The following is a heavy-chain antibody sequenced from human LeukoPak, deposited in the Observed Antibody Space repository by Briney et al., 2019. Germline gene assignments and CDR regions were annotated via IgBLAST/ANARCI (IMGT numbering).Heavy chain of an antibody. CDR2: ISAYNGNT. CDR1: GYTFTSYG. D-gene: IGHD2-8*01. J-gene: IGHJ6*02. CDR3: ARGVCTNGICYGPYYYYGMDV. Sequence: ASVKVSCKASGYTFTSYGISWVRQAPGRGLEWMGWISAYNGNTNYAQKLQGRVTMTTDTSTSTAYMELRSLRSDDTAVYYCARGVCTNGICYGPYYYYGMDVWGQGTTVTVSS. V-gene: IGHV1-18*01.